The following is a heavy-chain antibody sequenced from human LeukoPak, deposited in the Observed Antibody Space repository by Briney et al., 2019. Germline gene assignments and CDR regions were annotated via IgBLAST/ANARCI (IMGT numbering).Heavy chain of an antibody. J-gene: IGHJ4*02. D-gene: IGHD4-17*01. CDR3: ATSRRGDYGDYAYY. CDR2: IKQDGSQK. Sequence: GGSLRLSCAASGFPFSTYWMSWVRQVPGKGLEWVANIKQDGSQKYYVDSVRGRFTISRDNAKNSLYLQMNSLRAEDTAVYYCATSRRGDYGDYAYYWGQGTLVTVSS. CDR1: GFPFSTYW. V-gene: IGHV3-7*01.